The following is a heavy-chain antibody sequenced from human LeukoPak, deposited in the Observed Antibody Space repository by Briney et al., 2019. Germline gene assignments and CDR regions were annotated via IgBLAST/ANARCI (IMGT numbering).Heavy chain of an antibody. D-gene: IGHD2-2*01. Sequence: SETLSLTCAVYGGSLSGYYWSWIRQSPGKGLEWIGEINRGGITKYNPSLKSRVTISLGTSYNQFSLKLTSVTAADTAMYYCARGEDCGSSSCYWFDPWGQGTLVTVSS. J-gene: IGHJ5*02. CDR3: ARGEDCGSSSCYWFDP. V-gene: IGHV4-34*01. CDR1: GGSLSGYY. CDR2: INRGGIT.